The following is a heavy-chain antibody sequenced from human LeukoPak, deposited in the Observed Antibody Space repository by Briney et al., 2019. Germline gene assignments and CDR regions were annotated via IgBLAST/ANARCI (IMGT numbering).Heavy chain of an antibody. CDR3: AKAGGYCSSTSCYLFD. J-gene: IGHJ4*02. Sequence: GGSLRPSCAASGFTFSSYAMSWVRQAPGKGLEWVSSMSPNGGSTYYADSVKGRFTISRDNSKDTLYLQMNSLRAEDTAVYYCAKAGGYCSSTSCYLFDWGQGTLVTVSS. CDR1: GFTFSSYA. CDR2: MSPNGGST. D-gene: IGHD2-2*01. V-gene: IGHV3-23*01.